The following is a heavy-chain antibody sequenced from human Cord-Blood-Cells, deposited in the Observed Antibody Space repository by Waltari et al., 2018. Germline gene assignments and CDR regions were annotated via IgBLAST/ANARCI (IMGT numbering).Heavy chain of an antibody. Sequence: QVQLQQWGAGLLKPSETLSLTCAVYGGSFSGYYWSWIGQPPGKGLEWIGEINHSGSTNYNPSLKSRVTISVDTSKNQFSLKLSSVTAADTAVYYCARGRDIVVVVAATLDYWGQGTLVTVSS. CDR3: ARGRDIVVVVAATLDY. D-gene: IGHD2-15*01. CDR1: GGSFSGYY. J-gene: IGHJ4*02. V-gene: IGHV4-34*01. CDR2: INHSGST.